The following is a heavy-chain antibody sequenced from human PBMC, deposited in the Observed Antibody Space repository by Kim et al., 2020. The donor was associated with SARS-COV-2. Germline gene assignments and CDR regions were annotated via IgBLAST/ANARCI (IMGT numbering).Heavy chain of an antibody. D-gene: IGHD2-2*01. Sequence: SVKVSCKASGFTFTSSAMQWVRQARGQRLEWIGWIVVGSGNTNYAQKFQERVTITRDMSTSTAYMELSSLRSEDTAVYYCAADQGDIVVVPAARYYYGMDVWGQRTTVTVSS. CDR1: GFTFTSSA. CDR3: AADQGDIVVVPAARYYYGMDV. V-gene: IGHV1-58*02. CDR2: IVVGSGNT. J-gene: IGHJ6*02.